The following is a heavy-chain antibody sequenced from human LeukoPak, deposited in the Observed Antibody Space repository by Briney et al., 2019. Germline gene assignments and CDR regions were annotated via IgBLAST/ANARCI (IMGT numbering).Heavy chain of an antibody. V-gene: IGHV3-21*01. D-gene: IGHD1-26*01. CDR1: GFTFSSYS. CDR2: ISSSSSYI. Sequence: SGGSLRLSCAASGFTFSSYSMNWVRQAPGKGLEWVSSISSSSSYIYYADSVKGRFTISRDNAKNSLYLQMNSLRAEDTAVYYCARDLILSGSYYFDYWGQGTLVTVSS. J-gene: IGHJ4*02. CDR3: ARDLILSGSYYFDY.